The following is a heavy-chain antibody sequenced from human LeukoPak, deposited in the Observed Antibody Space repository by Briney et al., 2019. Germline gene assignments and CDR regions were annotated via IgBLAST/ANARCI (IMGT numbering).Heavy chain of an antibody. CDR1: GYTFTSYG. V-gene: IGHV1-18*01. CDR3: ARDTEAYGDYGGSSDY. CDR2: ISAYNGNT. J-gene: IGHJ4*02. D-gene: IGHD4-17*01. Sequence: GASVKVSCKASGYTFTSYGISWVRQAPGQGLEWMGWISAYNGNTNYAQKLQGRVTMTTDTSTSTAYMELRSLRSDDTAVYYCARDTEAYGDYGGSSDYWGQGTLVTVSS.